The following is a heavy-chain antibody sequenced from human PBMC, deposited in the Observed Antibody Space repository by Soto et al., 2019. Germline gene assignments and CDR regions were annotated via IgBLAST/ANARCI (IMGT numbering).Heavy chain of an antibody. Sequence: GASVKVSCKASGGTFSSYAISWVRQAPAQGLEWMGGIIPIFGTANYAQKFQGRDTITADKSTSTAYMELGSLRSEDTAEYYCARDWFAITMVQGAGYGMDVWGQGTTVTVSS. CDR2: IIPIFGTA. V-gene: IGHV1-69*06. D-gene: IGHD3-10*01. CDR3: ARDWFAITMVQGAGYGMDV. CDR1: GGTFSSYA. J-gene: IGHJ6*02.